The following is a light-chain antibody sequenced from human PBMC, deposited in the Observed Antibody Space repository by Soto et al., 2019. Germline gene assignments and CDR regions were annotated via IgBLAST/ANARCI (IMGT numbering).Light chain of an antibody. V-gene: IGKV3-20*01. J-gene: IGKJ1*01. CDR2: GAS. CDR1: QRVSSSY. Sequence: EIVLTQSPRTLALSPRERATLSCRASQRVSSSYLAWYQQKPGQAPRLLIYGASSRATGIPDRFSGSGSGTDFTLTISRLEPEDFAVYYCQQYGSSLSWTFGQGTKVDIK. CDR3: QQYGSSLSWT.